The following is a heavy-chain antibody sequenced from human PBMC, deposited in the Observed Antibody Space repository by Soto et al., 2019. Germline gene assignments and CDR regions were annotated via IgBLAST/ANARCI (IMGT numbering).Heavy chain of an antibody. Sequence: PGGSLRLSCAASGFTFDDYTMHWVRQAPGKGLEWVSLISWDGGSTYYADSVKGRFTISRDNNKNSLYLQMSSLRTEDTALYYCAKDIRAGRYCSCGSSYHQPPGQTYDYYYGMDVWGQGTTVTVSS. D-gene: IGHD2-15*01. CDR3: AKDIRAGRYCSCGSSYHQPPGQTYDYYYGMDV. J-gene: IGHJ6*02. V-gene: IGHV3-43*01. CDR1: GFTFDDYT. CDR2: ISWDGGST.